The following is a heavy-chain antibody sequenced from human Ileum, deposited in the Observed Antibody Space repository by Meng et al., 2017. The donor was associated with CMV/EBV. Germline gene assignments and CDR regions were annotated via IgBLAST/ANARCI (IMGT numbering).Heavy chain of an antibody. CDR2: IHIGDAT. Sequence: AELVESGGGLIQPGGSLRLSCAASGLTVTWNYMSWVRQGPGKGLECIAHIHIGDATFYTDSVKGRFTISRDDSKNTLNLQMDSLRADDTAVYYCARGGAHDGYFDAWGQGTLVTVSS. CDR1: GLTVTWNY. V-gene: IGHV3-53*01. D-gene: IGHD2-8*01. CDR3: ARGGAHDGYFDA. J-gene: IGHJ4*02.